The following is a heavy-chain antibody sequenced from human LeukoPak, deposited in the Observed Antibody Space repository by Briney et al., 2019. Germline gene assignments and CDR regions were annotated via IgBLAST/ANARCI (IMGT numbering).Heavy chain of an antibody. CDR2: ISSSGSTI. D-gene: IGHD6-13*01. Sequence: PGGSLRLSCAASGFTFSSYEMNWVRQAPGKGLEWVSYISSSGSTIYYADSVKGRFTISRDNAKNSLYLQMNSLRAEDTAVYYCARGGSIAAAGIAFDIWGQRTMVTVSS. CDR3: ARGGSIAAAGIAFDI. V-gene: IGHV3-48*03. CDR1: GFTFSSYE. J-gene: IGHJ3*02.